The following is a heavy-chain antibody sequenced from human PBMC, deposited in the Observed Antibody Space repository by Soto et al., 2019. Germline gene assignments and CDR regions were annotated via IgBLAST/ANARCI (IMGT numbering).Heavy chain of an antibody. V-gene: IGHV4-59*08. D-gene: IGHD2-15*01. CDR1: GGTIRNYC. CDR3: ARRYGGTFDY. Sequence: ASQTHRLTYTVAGGTIRNYCWSWIRQPPGKGLEWIGYIYYSGSTNYNPSLKSRVTISVDTSKNQFSLKLSSVTAADTAVYYCARRYGGTFDYWGQGTLVTVSS. J-gene: IGHJ4*02. CDR2: IYYSGST.